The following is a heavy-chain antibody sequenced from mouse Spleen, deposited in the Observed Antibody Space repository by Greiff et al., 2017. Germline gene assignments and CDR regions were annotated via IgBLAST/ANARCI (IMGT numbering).Heavy chain of an antibody. CDR3: CVHGHQRVYYGVDY. V-gene: IGHV14-2*01. J-gene: IGHJ4*01. CDR2: IDPEDGET. Sequence: VQLQQSGAELVKPGASVKLSCTASGFNIKDYYMHWVKQRTEQGLEWIGRIDPEDGETKYAPKFQGKATITADTSSNTAYLQLSSLTSEDTAVXYFCVHGHQRVYYGVDYWGQGTSVPVSS. D-gene: IGHD1-2*01. CDR1: GFNIKDYY.